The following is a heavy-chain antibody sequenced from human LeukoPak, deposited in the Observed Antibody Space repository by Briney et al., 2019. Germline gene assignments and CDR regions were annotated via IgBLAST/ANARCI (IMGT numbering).Heavy chain of an antibody. CDR1: GFTFRDYS. CDR3: VSGRVTRGLGY. V-gene: IGHV3-30*01. J-gene: IGHJ4*02. CDR2: VSFDGKIE. Sequence: GTSLRLSCAASGFTFRDYSMHWVGQAPGKGLEWVAVVSFDGKIEYYADSVKGRFSISRDNSNSTLYLQMDSLRPDDTGLYYCVSGRVTRGLGYWGQGTPVTVS. D-gene: IGHD3-16*01.